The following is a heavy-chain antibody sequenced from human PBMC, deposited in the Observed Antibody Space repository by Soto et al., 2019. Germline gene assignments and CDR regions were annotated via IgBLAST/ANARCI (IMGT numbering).Heavy chain of an antibody. CDR1: GGTFSSYA. Sequence: QVQLVQSGAEVKKPGSSVKGSCKASGGTFSSYAISWVRQSPGQGLEWMGGVIPSFRKAAYAQKFQGRVTITAHESTSTAYMELSSLRSEDTGVYYWASVETQRYYYGMDVWGQPNTVPVSS. CDR2: VIPSFRKA. J-gene: IGHJ6*02. CDR3: ASVETQRYYYGMDV. D-gene: IGHD2-15*01. V-gene: IGHV1-69*12.